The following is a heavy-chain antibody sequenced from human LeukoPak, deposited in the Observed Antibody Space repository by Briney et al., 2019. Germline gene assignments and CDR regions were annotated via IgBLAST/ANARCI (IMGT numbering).Heavy chain of an antibody. V-gene: IGHV4-39*07. J-gene: IGHJ4*02. D-gene: IGHD3-22*01. CDR1: GGSISSSSYY. CDR2: IYYSGST. CDR3: ARDLGDDSSGNRPLGY. Sequence: SETLSLTCTVSGGSISSSSYYWGWIRQPPGKGLEWIGSIYYSGSTYYNPSLKSRVTISVDTSKNQFSLKLSSVTAADTAVYYCARDLGDDSSGNRPLGYWGQGTLVTVSS.